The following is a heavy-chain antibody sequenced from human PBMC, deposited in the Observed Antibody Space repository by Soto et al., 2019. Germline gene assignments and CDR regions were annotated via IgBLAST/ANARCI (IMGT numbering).Heavy chain of an antibody. CDR2: IYYSGST. D-gene: IGHD3-10*01. CDR1: GGSISSGDYY. CDR3: ARDLVMVRGVISKIYYYYGMDV. Sequence: QVQLQESGPGLVKPSQTPSLTCTVSGGSISSGDYYWSWIRQPPGKGLEWIGYIYYSGSTYYNPSLKSRVTISVDTSKNQFSLKLSSVTAADTAVYYCARDLVMVRGVISKIYYYYGMDVWGQGTTVTVSS. J-gene: IGHJ6*02. V-gene: IGHV4-30-4*01.